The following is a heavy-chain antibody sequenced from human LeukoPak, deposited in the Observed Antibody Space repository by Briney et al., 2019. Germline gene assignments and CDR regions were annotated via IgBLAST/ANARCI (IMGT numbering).Heavy chain of an antibody. CDR1: GGSISSYY. Sequence: PSETLSLTCTVSGGSISSYYWSWIRQTPGKGLEWIGSIYYSGSTYYNPSLKSRVTISVDTSKNQFSLKLSSVTAADTAVYYCAREMPRSEDYDSSGNDYWGQGTLVTVSS. CDR3: AREMPRSEDYDSSGNDY. V-gene: IGHV4-39*07. D-gene: IGHD3-22*01. CDR2: IYYSGST. J-gene: IGHJ4*02.